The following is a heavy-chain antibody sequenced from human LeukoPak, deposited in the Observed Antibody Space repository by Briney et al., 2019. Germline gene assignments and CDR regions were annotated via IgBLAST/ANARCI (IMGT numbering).Heavy chain of an antibody. Sequence: PSETLSLTCTVSVGSISTNTYYWDWIRQPPGKGLECIGSIYYGGSTYYNPSLKSRVIISVDTSKNQFSLKLSSVTAADTAVYYCARAYYYASSAFDIWGQGTMVTVSS. D-gene: IGHD3-22*01. CDR2: IYYGGST. CDR1: VGSISTNTYY. CDR3: ARAYYYASSAFDI. J-gene: IGHJ3*02. V-gene: IGHV4-39*01.